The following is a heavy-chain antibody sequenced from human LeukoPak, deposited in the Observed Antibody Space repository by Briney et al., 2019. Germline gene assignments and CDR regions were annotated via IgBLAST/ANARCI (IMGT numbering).Heavy chain of an antibody. J-gene: IGHJ4*02. CDR3: AKDRSGSGYFDY. D-gene: IGHD3-10*01. Sequence: GGSLRLSCAASGFTFSSHAMNWVRQAPGKGLEWVSGISNSGGNTYYADSVKGRFTISRDDSKNTLYLQMNSLRAEDTAVYYCAKDRSGSGYFDYWGQGTLVTVSS. CDR2: ISNSGGNT. V-gene: IGHV3-23*01. CDR1: GFTFSSHA.